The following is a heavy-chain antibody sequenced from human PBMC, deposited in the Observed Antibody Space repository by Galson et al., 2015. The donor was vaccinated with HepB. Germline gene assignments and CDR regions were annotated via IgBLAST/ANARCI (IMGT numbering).Heavy chain of an antibody. V-gene: IGHV4-39*01. CDR3: ARSRRIVVPAASPVGRTHRGWFDP. CDR2: IYYSGST. J-gene: IGHJ5*02. CDR1: GGSISSSSYY. D-gene: IGHD2-2*01. Sequence: SETLSLTCTVSGGSISSSSYYWGWIRQPPGKGLEWIGSIYYSGSTYCNPSLKSRVTISVDTSKNQFSLKLSSVTAADTAVYYCARSRRIVVPAASPVGRTHRGWFDPWDQGTLVTVSS.